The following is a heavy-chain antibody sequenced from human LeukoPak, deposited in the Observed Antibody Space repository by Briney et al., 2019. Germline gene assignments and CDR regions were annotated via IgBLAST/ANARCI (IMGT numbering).Heavy chain of an antibody. CDR3: ARVEIFCSSTSCYGAKAWFDP. J-gene: IGHJ5*02. D-gene: IGHD2-2*01. CDR1: GDSVSSNSAA. CDR2: TYYRSKWYN. V-gene: IGHV6-1*01. Sequence: SQTLSLTCAISGDSVSSNSAAWTWIRQSPSRGLEWLGRTYYRSKWYNDYAVSVKSRITINPDTSKNQFSLQLNSVTPEDTAVYYCARVEIFCSSTSCYGAKAWFDPWGQGTLVTVSS.